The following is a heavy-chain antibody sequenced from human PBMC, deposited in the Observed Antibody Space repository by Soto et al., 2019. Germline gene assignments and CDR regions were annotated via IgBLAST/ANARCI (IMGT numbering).Heavy chain of an antibody. CDR1: GFSFSSYA. CDR3: AKSDYYYAMDV. V-gene: IGHV3-23*01. Sequence: EVQLLESGGGLVQPGLSLRLSCAASGFSFSSYAMSWVRQAPGKGLEWVSSIRGSGGSTYYGDSVKGRFTISRDNSKNTLYLQMNSLRAEDTAVYYCAKSDYYYAMDVWGQGTTVTVSS. J-gene: IGHJ6*02. CDR2: IRGSGGST.